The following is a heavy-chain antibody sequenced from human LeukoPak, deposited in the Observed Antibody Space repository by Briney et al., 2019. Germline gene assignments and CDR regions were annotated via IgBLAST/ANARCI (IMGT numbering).Heavy chain of an antibody. CDR2: INPNSGGT. CDR1: GYTFTDYY. V-gene: IGHV1-2*02. D-gene: IGHD2-2*01. CDR3: AREATTLPLKYCSSTSCYQGGFDY. J-gene: IGHJ4*02. Sequence: ASVKVPCKASGYTFTDYYMHWVRQAPGQGLEWMGWINPNSGGTNYAQKFQGRVTMTRDTSISTAYMELSRLRSDDTAVYYCAREATTLPLKYCSSTSCYQGGFDYWGQGTLVTVSS.